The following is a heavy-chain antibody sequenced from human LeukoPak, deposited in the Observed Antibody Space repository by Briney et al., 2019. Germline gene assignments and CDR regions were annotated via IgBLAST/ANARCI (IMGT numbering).Heavy chain of an antibody. CDR3: AKDARPREQWQLAYFDY. V-gene: IGHV3-23*01. CDR1: GFTFSSYA. J-gene: IGHJ4*02. D-gene: IGHD6-19*01. Sequence: GGSLRLSCAASGFTFSSYAMSWVRQAPGKGLEWVSAISGSGGSTYYADSVKGRFTISRDNSKNALYLQMNSLRAEDTAVYYCAKDARPREQWQLAYFDYWGQGTLVTVSS. CDR2: ISGSGGST.